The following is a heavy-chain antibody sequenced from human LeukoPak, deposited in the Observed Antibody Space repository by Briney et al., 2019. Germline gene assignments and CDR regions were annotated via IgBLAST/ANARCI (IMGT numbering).Heavy chain of an antibody. CDR1: GGSFSGYY. J-gene: IGHJ4*02. D-gene: IGHD5-18*01. Sequence: PSETLSLTCAVYGGSFSGYYWSWIRQPPGKGLEWIGEINHSGSTNYNLSLKSRVTISVDTSKNQFSLKLSSVTAADTAVYYCARARPGYSYGYSGGTCFDYWGQGTLVTVSS. CDR2: INHSGST. CDR3: ARARPGYSYGYSGGTCFDY. V-gene: IGHV4-34*01.